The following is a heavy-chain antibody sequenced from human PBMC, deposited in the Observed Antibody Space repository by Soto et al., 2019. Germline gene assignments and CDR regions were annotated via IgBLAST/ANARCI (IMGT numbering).Heavy chain of an antibody. CDR3: TTVTTVDYYFDY. CDR2: IRKKTNSYTT. D-gene: IGHD4-17*01. Sequence: GGSLRLSCAASGLTFSDRYMDWVRQAPGKGLEWVGRIRKKTNSYTTEYAASVKGRFIISRDDSTNSLYLQMSSLKTEDTAVYYGTTVTTVDYYFDYWGQGTLVTVSS. CDR1: GLTFSDRY. J-gene: IGHJ4*02. V-gene: IGHV3-72*01.